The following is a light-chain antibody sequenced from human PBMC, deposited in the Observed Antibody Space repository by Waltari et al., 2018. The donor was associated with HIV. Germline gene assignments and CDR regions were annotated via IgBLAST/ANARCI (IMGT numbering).Light chain of an antibody. CDR3: ATWDGSLGGWV. CDR1: SSNIGSNI. V-gene: IGLV1-44*01. Sequence: QSLLTQPPSASGTPGQRVTISCSGSSSNIGSNIVNWYQQFPGTAPKFLISSHNQRPPGVPGLFSGSKSGPSGSLAISGLQAEDEADYYWATWDGSLGGWVFGGGTKLTVL. CDR2: SHN. J-gene: IGLJ3*02.